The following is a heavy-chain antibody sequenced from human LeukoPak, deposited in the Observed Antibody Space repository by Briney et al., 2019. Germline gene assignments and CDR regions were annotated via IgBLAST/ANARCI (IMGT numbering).Heavy chain of an antibody. V-gene: IGHV3-23*05. Sequence: GGSLRLSCAASRFTFTTYAMTWVRQAPGKGLEWVSTIDTSGSTTHYADSMKGRFTMSRDNSKNTLYLQMNSLRAEDTAVYYCVRGNWFDPWGQGTLVSVSS. CDR1: RFTFTTYA. CDR2: IDTSGSTT. J-gene: IGHJ5*02. CDR3: VRGNWFDP.